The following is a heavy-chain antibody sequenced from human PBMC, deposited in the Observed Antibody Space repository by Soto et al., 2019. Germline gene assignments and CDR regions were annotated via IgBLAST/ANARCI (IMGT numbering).Heavy chain of an antibody. D-gene: IGHD4-17*01. CDR3: VTDPDGDLDFDY. Sequence: EVRLVESGGDLVQPGGSLRLSCAASGVTFSYYGMNWVRQAPGKGLEWVSPINSGGGNILYADSVKGRFTISRDIAENSLYLQMNSLRDEDTAVYHCVTDPDGDLDFDYWGQGTLVTVSS. CDR1: GVTFSYYG. V-gene: IGHV3-48*02. CDR2: INSGGGNI. J-gene: IGHJ4*02.